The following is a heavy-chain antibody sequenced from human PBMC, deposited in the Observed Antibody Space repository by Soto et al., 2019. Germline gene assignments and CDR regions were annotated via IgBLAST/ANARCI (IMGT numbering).Heavy chain of an antibody. J-gene: IGHJ4*02. Sequence: QLQLQESGPGLVKPSETLSLTCSVSDDSINSDKYYWGWIRQPPGKGLEWIGSIYYRGNAYYNPSLQTRVTISLANSRSQCSLKLNSVTAADSVVYFCARLEGLATISYYFDFWGPGALVTVSS. D-gene: IGHD3-9*01. CDR1: DDSINSDKYY. CDR2: IYYRGNA. V-gene: IGHV4-39*01. CDR3: ARLEGLATISYYFDF.